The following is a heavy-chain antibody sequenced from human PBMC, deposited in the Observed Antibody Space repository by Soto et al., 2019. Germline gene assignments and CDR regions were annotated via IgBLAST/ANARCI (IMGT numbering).Heavy chain of an antibody. CDR3: ARARIEY. J-gene: IGHJ4*02. V-gene: IGHV3-7*03. Sequence: EVQLVESGGGLVQPGGSLRLSCAGSGFIFSDYWMTWVRQAPGKGLEWVATISPEGSEKYYVDSLKGRFTISRDNAKNSLYLQMISLRAEDTALYYCARARIEYWGRGTLITVSS. CDR1: GFIFSDYW. CDR2: ISPEGSEK.